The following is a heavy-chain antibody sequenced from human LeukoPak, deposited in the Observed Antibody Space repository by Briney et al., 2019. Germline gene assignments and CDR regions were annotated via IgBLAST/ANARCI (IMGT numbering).Heavy chain of an antibody. D-gene: IGHD3-10*01. V-gene: IGHV3-7*03. CDR3: AKDSGPDDAFDI. CDR2: IKQDGSEK. J-gene: IGHJ3*02. Sequence: GGSLRLSCAASGFTFSSYWMSWVRQAPGKGLEWVANIKQDGSEKYYVDSVKGRFTISRDNSKNTLYLQMNSLRAEDTAVYYCAKDSGPDDAFDIWGQGTMVTVSS. CDR1: GFTFSSYW.